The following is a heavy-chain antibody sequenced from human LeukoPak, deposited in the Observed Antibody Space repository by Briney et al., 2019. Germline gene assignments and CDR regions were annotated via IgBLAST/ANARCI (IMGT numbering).Heavy chain of an antibody. J-gene: IGHJ5*02. V-gene: IGHV1-69*01. D-gene: IGHD5-18*01. CDR3: ARVRFEYRPGYSVPRGWFDP. Sequence: SVKVSCKASGGTFSSYAISWVRQAPGQGLEWMGGIIPIFGTANYAQKFQGRVTITADESTSTAYMELGSLRSEDTAVYYCARVRFEYRPGYSVPRGWFDPWGQGPLVTVSS. CDR1: GGTFSSYA. CDR2: IIPIFGTA.